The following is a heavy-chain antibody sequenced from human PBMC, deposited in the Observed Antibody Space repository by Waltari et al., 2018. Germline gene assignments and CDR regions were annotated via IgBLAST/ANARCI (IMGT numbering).Heavy chain of an antibody. Sequence: QVQLQESGPGLVKPSETLSLTCTVSGGSISSHYWSWIRQPPGKGLEWIGYIYYSGSTNYNPSLKSRVTISVDTSKNQFSLKLSSVTAADTAVYYCARVTVVGAATQHYYYMDVWGKGTTVTVSS. CDR3: ARVTVVGAATQHYYYMDV. D-gene: IGHD2-15*01. CDR1: GGSISSHY. CDR2: IYYSGST. J-gene: IGHJ6*03. V-gene: IGHV4-59*11.